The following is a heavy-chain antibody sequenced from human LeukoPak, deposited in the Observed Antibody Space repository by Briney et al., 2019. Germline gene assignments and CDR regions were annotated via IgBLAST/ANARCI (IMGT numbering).Heavy chain of an antibody. V-gene: IGHV3-23*01. CDR1: GFTFSIYA. J-gene: IGHJ4*02. CDR2: ITSSGDGT. D-gene: IGHD3-22*01. Sequence: PGGSLRLSCAASGFTFSIYAMSWVRQAPGKGLQWVSSITSSGDGTYYADSVKGRFTISRDNSEHMLYLQVNSLRVEDTAVYFCAKDRPNYYGSNGHYYRRDGDYWGQGTLVTVSS. CDR3: AKDRPNYYGSNGHYYRRDGDY.